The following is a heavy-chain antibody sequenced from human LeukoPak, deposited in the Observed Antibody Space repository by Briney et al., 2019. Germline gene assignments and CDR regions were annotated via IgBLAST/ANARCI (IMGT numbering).Heavy chain of an antibody. D-gene: IGHD1-7*01. V-gene: IGHV3-21*01. CDR3: ARENWNYAGAY. CDR1: GFTFSSYS. CDR2: ISSSSSYI. J-gene: IGHJ4*02. Sequence: GGSLRLSCAASGFTFSSYSMNWVRQAPGKGLEWVSSISSSSSYIYYADSVKGRFTISRDNAKNSLYLQMNSLRAEDTAVYYCARENWNYAGAYWGQGTLVTVSS.